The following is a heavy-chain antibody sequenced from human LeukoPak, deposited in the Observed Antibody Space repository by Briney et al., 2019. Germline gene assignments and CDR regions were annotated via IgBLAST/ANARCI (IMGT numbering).Heavy chain of an antibody. J-gene: IGHJ1*01. CDR2: ITDSGGRT. V-gene: IGHV3-23*01. CDR3: AKDPYYYDGSGYYYEYFLH. D-gene: IGHD3-22*01. Sequence: GGSLRLSCAASGFTFSNYAMNWVRQAPGKGLEWVSTITDSGGRTFYADSLKGRFTISRDNSKKMLYLQMNSPRAEDTAVYYCAKDPYYYDGSGYYYEYFLHWGQGTLVTVSS. CDR1: GFTFSNYA.